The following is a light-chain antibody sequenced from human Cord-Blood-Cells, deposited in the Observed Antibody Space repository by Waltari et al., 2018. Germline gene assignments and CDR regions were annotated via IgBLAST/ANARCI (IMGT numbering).Light chain of an antibody. CDR1: QSVSSSY. CDR2: GAS. CDR3: QQYGSSPGT. Sequence: VLTQSPGTLSLSPGERATLSCRASQSVSSSYLAWYQQKPGQAPRLLIYGASSRATGIPDRFSGSGSGTDFTLTISRLEPEDFAVYYCQQYGSSPGTFGQGTKVEIK. V-gene: IGKV3-20*01. J-gene: IGKJ1*01.